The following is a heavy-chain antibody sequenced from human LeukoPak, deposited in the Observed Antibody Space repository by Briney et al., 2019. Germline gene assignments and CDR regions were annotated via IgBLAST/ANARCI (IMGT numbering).Heavy chain of an antibody. CDR1: GYTFTSYD. J-gene: IGHJ4*02. Sequence: GASVKVSCKASGYTFTSYDINWVRQATGQGLEWMGWMNPNSGNTGYAQKFQGRVTMTRNTSISTAYMELSSLRSEDTAVYYCARGLGGYCSGGSCYPDDYWGQGTLVTVSS. V-gene: IGHV1-8*01. CDR2: MNPNSGNT. D-gene: IGHD2-15*01. CDR3: ARGLGGYCSGGSCYPDDY.